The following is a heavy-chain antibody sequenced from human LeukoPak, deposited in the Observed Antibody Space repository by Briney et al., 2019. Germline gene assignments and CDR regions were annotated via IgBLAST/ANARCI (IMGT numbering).Heavy chain of an antibody. D-gene: IGHD6-19*01. V-gene: IGHV3-7*01. CDR3: ARDRAVDGTADMDY. J-gene: IGHJ4*02. CDR2: IKQDGSEK. Sequence: GGALRLSSAASAFTSSSDWMSWVRPAPGEGLGWVATIKQDGSEKYYVDSVKGRFTISRDNAKNSLYLQMNSLRAEDTAVDYCARDRAVDGTADMDYWGQGTLVTVSS. CDR1: AFTSSSDW.